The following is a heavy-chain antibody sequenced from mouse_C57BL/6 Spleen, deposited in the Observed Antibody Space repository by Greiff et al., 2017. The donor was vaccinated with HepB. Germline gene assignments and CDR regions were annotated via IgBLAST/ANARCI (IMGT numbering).Heavy chain of an antibody. J-gene: IGHJ3*01. V-gene: IGHV14-4*01. CDR3: TLYGSSSF. D-gene: IGHD1-1*01. Sequence: EVQLQQSGAELVRPGASVKLSCTASGFNIKDDYMHWVKQRPEQGLEWIGWIDPENGDTEYASKLQGKATITADTSSNTAYLQLSSLTSEDTAVYYCTLYGSSSFWGQGTLVTVSA. CDR2: IDPENGDT. CDR1: GFNIKDDY.